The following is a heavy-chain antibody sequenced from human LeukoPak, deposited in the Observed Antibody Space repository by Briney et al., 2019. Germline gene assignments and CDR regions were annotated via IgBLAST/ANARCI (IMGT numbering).Heavy chain of an antibody. Sequence: PSETLSLTCAVYGGSFSGYYWSWIRQPPGKGLEWIGEINHSGSTNYNPSLKSRVTMSVDTSKNQFSLKLSSVTAADTAVYYCARGDYGDYDFDYWGQGTLVTVSS. CDR3: ARGDYGDYDFDY. D-gene: IGHD4-17*01. CDR2: INHSGST. J-gene: IGHJ4*02. V-gene: IGHV4-34*01. CDR1: GGSFSGYY.